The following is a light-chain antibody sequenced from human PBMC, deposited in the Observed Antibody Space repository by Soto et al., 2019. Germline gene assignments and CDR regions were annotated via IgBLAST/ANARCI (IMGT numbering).Light chain of an antibody. CDR1: SSDVGGYNY. V-gene: IGLV2-14*03. CDR2: DVS. Sequence: QSALTQPASVSGSPGQSITISCTGTSSDVGGYNYVSWYQQHPGKAPKFIIYDVSNRPSGVSTRFSGSKSGNTASLTISGLQAEDEADYYCSSYTSNNTLDIFGGGIKLTVL. J-gene: IGLJ2*01. CDR3: SSYTSNNTLDI.